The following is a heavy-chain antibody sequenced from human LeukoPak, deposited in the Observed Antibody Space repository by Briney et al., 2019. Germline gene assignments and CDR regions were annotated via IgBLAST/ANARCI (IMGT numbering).Heavy chain of an antibody. J-gene: IGHJ1*01. CDR1: GFSISRNTVG. CDR3: AHRGVVREKYFLH. D-gene: IGHD3-10*02. Sequence: SGPTLVNPTQNLTLTCTFSGFSISRNTVGVGWIRQPPGRALEWLASIYWNDNKRYRPSLRDRVTITKDTSKNQVILMMTNMDPADTGTDYCAHRGVVREKYFLHWGQGTLVIVS. V-gene: IGHV2-5*01. CDR2: IYWNDNK.